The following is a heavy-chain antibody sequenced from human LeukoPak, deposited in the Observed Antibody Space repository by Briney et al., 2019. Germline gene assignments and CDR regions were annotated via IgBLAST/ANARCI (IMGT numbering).Heavy chain of an antibody. D-gene: IGHD3-16*01. CDR3: ARADTLGGYYFDN. Sequence: PGGSLRLSCAASGFTFSSYAMSWVRQAPGKGLEWVSAISGSGGSTYYADSVKGRFTISRDNSKNTLYLQMNSLRAEDTAVYYCARADTLGGYYFDNWGQGTLVTVSS. J-gene: IGHJ4*02. CDR1: GFTFSSYA. CDR2: ISGSGGST. V-gene: IGHV3-23*01.